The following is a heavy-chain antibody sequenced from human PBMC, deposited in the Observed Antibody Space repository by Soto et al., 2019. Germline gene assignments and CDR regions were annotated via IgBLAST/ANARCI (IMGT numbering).Heavy chain of an antibody. D-gene: IGHD3-16*02. J-gene: IGHJ6*02. V-gene: IGHV4-4*02. Sequence: SETLSLTCIVSGGSISSDNWWSWVRQPPGKTLEWIGEIYHSESPSYNPSLKSRVTISVDKSKNQFSLDLTSVTAADTDVYYCASNYRYCMDVWGLGTTVTVS. CDR2: IYHSESP. CDR1: GGSISSDNW. CDR3: ASNYRYCMDV.